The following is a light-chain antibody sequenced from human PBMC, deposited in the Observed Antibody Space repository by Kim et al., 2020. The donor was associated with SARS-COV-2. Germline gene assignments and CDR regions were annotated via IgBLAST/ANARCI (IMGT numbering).Light chain of an antibody. J-gene: IGKJ4*02. CDR1: QRINNN. V-gene: IGKV3-15*01. Sequence: VSPVEGVTLSCRASQRINNNLAWYHQKPGQAPRLVIYGASTRATGIPARFSGSGSGTEFTLTISSLQPEDSAVYYCQQYYLWPRTFGVGTKVDIK. CDR2: GAS. CDR3: QQYYLWPRT.